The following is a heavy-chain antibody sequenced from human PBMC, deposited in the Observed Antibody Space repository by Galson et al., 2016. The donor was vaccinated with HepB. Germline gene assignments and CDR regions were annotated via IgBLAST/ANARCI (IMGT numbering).Heavy chain of an antibody. CDR1: GFTFSSYA. D-gene: IGHD1-1*01. V-gene: IGHV3-23*01. J-gene: IGHJ4*02. CDR3: AKDFLDEPRVKDWNDEEFLDY. Sequence: SLRLSCAASGFTFSSYAMSWVRQAPGGGLEWVSALSGSGSSTYLADSVKGRFTISRDNSKNTLYLQMNSLRAEDTAVYYCAKDFLDEPRVKDWNDEEFLDYWGQGTLVTVSS. CDR2: LSGSGSST.